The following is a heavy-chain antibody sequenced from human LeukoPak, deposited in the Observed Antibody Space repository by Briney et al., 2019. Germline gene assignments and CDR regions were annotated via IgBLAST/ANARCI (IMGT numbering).Heavy chain of an antibody. CDR1: GGSISSGSYY. D-gene: IGHD3-22*01. CDR3: ARDLSYYYDSSGSAGWFDP. V-gene: IGHV4-61*02. CDR2: IYTSGST. Sequence: SETLSLTCTVSGGSISSGSYYWSWIRQPAGKGLEWIGRIYTSGSTNYNPSLKSRVTISVDTSKNQFSLKLSSVTAADTAVYYCARDLSYYYDSSGSAGWFDPWGQGTLVTISS. J-gene: IGHJ5*02.